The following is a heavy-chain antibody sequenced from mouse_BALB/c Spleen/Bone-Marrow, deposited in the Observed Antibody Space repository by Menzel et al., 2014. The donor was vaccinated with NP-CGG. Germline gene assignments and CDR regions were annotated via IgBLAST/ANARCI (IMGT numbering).Heavy chain of an antibody. CDR3: AREGDGYDPASFAY. J-gene: IGHJ3*01. Sequence: EVQVVESGGGLVKPGGSLKLSCAASGFTFSSYAMSWVRQTPEKRLEWVASISSGGGTSYPDSEKGRFTISRDNATNIMDLQMSSLRSEDTAMYYCAREGDGYDPASFAYWGQGTLVTVSA. CDR1: GFTFSSYA. D-gene: IGHD2-2*01. V-gene: IGHV5-6-5*01. CDR2: ISSGGGT.